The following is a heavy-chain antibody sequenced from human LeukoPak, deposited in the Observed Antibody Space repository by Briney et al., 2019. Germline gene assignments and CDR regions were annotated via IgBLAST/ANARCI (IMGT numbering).Heavy chain of an antibody. CDR3: TSTLGQWLVRDAFDI. CDR2: TYYRSKWSN. D-gene: IGHD6-19*01. Sequence: SQTLSLTCAISGDSVSSNSAAWHWIRQSPSRGLEWLGRTYYRSKWSNDYAVSVRSRITINPDTSKNQFSLQLNSVTPEDTAVYYCTSTLGQWLVRDAFDIWGQGTMVTVSS. V-gene: IGHV6-1*01. J-gene: IGHJ3*02. CDR1: GDSVSSNSAA.